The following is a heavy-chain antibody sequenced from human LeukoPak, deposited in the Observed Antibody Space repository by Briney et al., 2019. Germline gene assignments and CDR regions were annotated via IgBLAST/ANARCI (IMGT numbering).Heavy chain of an antibody. CDR1: GFTFTTYM. CDR2: MSSDGGAI. Sequence: PGGSLRLSCAASGFTFTTYMVNWVRQTPGKGLEWVSYMSSDGGAIYYADSVKGRFTISRDNAQTSLYLQMNNLRAEDTAVYYCVRELAYWGQGALVTVSS. CDR3: VRELAY. J-gene: IGHJ4*02. V-gene: IGHV3-48*01.